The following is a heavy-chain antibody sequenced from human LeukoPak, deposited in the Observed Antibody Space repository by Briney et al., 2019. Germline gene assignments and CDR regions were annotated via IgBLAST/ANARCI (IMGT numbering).Heavy chain of an antibody. V-gene: IGHV3-30*03. CDR2: ISYDGSNK. J-gene: IGHJ4*02. CDR1: GFTFSSYA. D-gene: IGHD5-18*01. Sequence: PGGSLRLSCAASGFTFSSYAMHWVRQAPGKGLEWVALISYDGSNKYYADSVKGRFTISRDNSKNTLYLQMNSLRAEDTAVYYCARGYSYGATFDYWGQGTLVTVSS. CDR3: ARGYSYGATFDY.